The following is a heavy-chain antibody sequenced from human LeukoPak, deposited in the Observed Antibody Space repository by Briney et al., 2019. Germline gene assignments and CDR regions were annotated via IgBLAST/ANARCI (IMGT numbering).Heavy chain of an antibody. Sequence: PSQTLSLTCTVSGGSISSGDYYWSWIRQPPGKGLEWIGYIYYSGSTYYNPSLKSRVTISVDTSKNQFSLKLSSVTAADTAVYYCARVLGRVDYYGSSGPIRYYYGMDVWGQGTTVTVSS. CDR3: ARVLGRVDYYGSSGPIRYYYGMDV. CDR1: GGSISSGDYY. J-gene: IGHJ6*02. V-gene: IGHV4-30-4*01. D-gene: IGHD3-22*01. CDR2: IYYSGST.